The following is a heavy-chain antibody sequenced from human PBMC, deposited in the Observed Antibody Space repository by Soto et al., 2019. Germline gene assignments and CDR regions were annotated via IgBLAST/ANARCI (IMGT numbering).Heavy chain of an antibody. D-gene: IGHD6-19*01. V-gene: IGHV3-23*01. J-gene: IGHJ4*02. CDR3: AKERSSGWSFDY. CDR1: GFTFSTYA. CDR2: ISGSGDST. Sequence: GSLRLSCAASGFTFSTYAMNWVRQAPGKGLEWVSGISGSGDSTYYADSVKGRFTVSRDNSKNTLYLQMNSLRAEDTAVFYCAKERSSGWSFDYWGQGTLVTVSS.